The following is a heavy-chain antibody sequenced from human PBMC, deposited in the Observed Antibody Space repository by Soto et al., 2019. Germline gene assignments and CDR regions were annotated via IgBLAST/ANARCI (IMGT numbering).Heavy chain of an antibody. CDR1: GFTVSSNY. CDR2: IYSGGST. J-gene: IGHJ4*02. CDR3: ARCSAVAGYDY. V-gene: IGHV3-53*01. Sequence: GGSLRLSCAASGFTVSSNYMSWVRQAPGKGLEWVSVIYSGGSTYYADSVKGRFTISRDNSKNTLYLQMNSLRAEDTAVYYCARCSAVAGYDYWGQGTLVTVSS. D-gene: IGHD6-19*01.